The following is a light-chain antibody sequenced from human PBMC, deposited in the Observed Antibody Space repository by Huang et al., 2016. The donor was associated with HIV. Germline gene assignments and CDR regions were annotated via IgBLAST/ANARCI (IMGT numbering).Light chain of an antibody. CDR3: QECDNWPRVT. CDR2: DAS. Sequence: ELVLTQLPATLSCSPGQRPILSCRASQSVSSYLAWYQQKPGQSPRLLIYDASKRATDIPARFNGSGSGTDFTLIISSLDPEDSATYYCQECDNWPRVTFGGGTKVEIK. V-gene: IGKV3-11*01. CDR1: QSVSSY. J-gene: IGKJ4*01.